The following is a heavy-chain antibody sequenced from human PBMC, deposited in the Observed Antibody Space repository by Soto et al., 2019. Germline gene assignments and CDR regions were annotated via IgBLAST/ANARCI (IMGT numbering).Heavy chain of an antibody. CDR1: GGPYSKYS. CDR3: ARSLLGDYYDSDGLDN. D-gene: IGHD3-22*01. Sequence: QVQPVQSGTEVKKPGSSVTVSCKASGGPYSKYSISWVRQAPGQGLEWMGRIIPIFDITNYAQKFQGRVTITADKSTSTVYMDLSSLRSEDTAVYYCARSLLGDYYDSDGLDNWGQGTLVTVSS. CDR2: IIPIFDIT. J-gene: IGHJ4*02. V-gene: IGHV1-69*02.